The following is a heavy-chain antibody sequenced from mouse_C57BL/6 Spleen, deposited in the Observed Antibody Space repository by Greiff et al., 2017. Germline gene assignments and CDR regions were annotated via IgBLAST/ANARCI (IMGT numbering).Heavy chain of an antibody. CDR3: ARGSPYYYGSSYGYFDV. J-gene: IGHJ1*03. CDR1: GFTFSDYG. Sequence: EVQRVESGGGLVKPGGSLKLSCAASGFTFSDYGMHWVRQAPEKGLEWVAYISSGSSTIYYADTVKGRFTISRDNAKNTLFLQMTSLRSEDTAMYYCARGSPYYYGSSYGYFDVWGTGTTVTVSS. V-gene: IGHV5-17*01. D-gene: IGHD1-1*01. CDR2: ISSGSSTI.